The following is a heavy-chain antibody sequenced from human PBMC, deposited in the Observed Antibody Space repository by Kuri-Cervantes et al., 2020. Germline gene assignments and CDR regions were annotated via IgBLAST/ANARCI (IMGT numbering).Heavy chain of an antibody. Sequence: SVKVSCKASGGTFSSYAISWVRQAPGQGLEWMGGIIPIFGTANYAQKFQGRVTMTRDTSISTAYLELSSLRSGDTARYYCARGDSYFDYWGQGTLVTVSS. J-gene: IGHJ4*02. CDR3: ARGDSYFDY. CDR2: IIPIFGTA. D-gene: IGHD3-3*01. V-gene: IGHV1-69*05. CDR1: GGTFSSYA.